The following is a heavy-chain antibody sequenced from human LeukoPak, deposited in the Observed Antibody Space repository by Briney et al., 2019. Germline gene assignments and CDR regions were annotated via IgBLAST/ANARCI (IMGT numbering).Heavy chain of an antibody. V-gene: IGHV4-30-4*01. CDR1: GGSISSGDYY. D-gene: IGHD6-19*01. J-gene: IGHJ4*02. Sequence: PSQTLSLTCTVSGGSISSGDYYWSWIRQPPGKGLEWIGYIYYSGSTYYNPSLKSRVTISVDTSKNQFSLKLSSVTAADTAVYYCARDGGSGWYRKYFDYWGRGTLVTVSS. CDR2: IYYSGST. CDR3: ARDGGSGWYRKYFDY.